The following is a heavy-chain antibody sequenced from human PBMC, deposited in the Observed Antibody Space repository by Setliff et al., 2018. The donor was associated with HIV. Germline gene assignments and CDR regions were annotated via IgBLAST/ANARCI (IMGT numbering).Heavy chain of an antibody. Sequence: ASVKVSCKASGYTFTNYYMHWVRQAPGQGLEWMGWINPNSGGTNYAQKFQGRVTMTRDTSISTAYMELSRLRSDDTAVYYCAREARYQDRYYYYMDVWGKGTTVTVSS. V-gene: IGHV1-2*02. D-gene: IGHD1-20*01. J-gene: IGHJ6*03. CDR1: GYTFTNYY. CDR2: INPNSGGT. CDR3: AREARYQDRYYYYMDV.